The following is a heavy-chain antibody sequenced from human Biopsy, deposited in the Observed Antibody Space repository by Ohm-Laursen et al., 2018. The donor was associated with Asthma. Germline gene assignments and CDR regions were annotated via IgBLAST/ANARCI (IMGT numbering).Heavy chain of an antibody. V-gene: IGHV3-30*18. CDR3: AKRRGYSDLTDFDH. CDR2: VSYDGGVV. J-gene: IGHJ4*02. CDR1: GFVFRSHA. D-gene: IGHD3-3*01. Sequence: RSLRFSCAASGFVFRSHAMHWVRQAPGKGLEWVAVVSYDGGVVHYADTMKGRFTISRDNAKSTLYLQMNRLRTDDTAVYFCAKRRGYSDLTDFDHWGQGTLVTVSS.